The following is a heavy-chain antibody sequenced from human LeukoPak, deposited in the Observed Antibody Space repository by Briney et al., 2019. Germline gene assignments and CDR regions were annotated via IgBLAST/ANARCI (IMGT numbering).Heavy chain of an antibody. J-gene: IGHJ4*02. CDR2: MHSSGRT. V-gene: IGHV4-61*02. D-gene: IGHD1-1*01. CDR3: ARDRGTWNDDGFDY. Sequence: KSSETLSLTCTVSGASISSGSYYWTWIRQPAGKGLEWIGRMHSSGRTSYSPSLKSRVTISVDTSKNQFSLKLSSVTAADTAVYYCARDRGTWNDDGFDYWGQGTLVTVSS. CDR1: GASISSGSYY.